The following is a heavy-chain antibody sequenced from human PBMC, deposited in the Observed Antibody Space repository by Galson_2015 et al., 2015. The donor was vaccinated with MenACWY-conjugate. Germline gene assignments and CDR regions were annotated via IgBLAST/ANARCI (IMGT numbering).Heavy chain of an antibody. J-gene: IGHJ2*01. CDR3: ARDRRAAAAFRANWYFNL. D-gene: IGHD6-13*01. CDR2: IYSDALGATT. Sequence: SLRLSCAASGFSVGSNFMTWVRQAPGKGLEWVSVIYSDALGATTHYSDSVKGRFTSSRDNSKNTLYLQMNNLRAEDTVVYYCARDRRAAAAFRANWYFNLWGRGTLVTVSS. CDR1: GFSVGSNF. V-gene: IGHV3-53*01.